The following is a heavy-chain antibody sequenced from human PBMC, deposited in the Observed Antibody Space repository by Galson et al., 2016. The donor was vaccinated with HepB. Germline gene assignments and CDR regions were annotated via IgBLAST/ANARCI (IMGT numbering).Heavy chain of an antibody. CDR3: ARGRQQLDRYYHGMDV. D-gene: IGHD6-13*01. Sequence: SLRLSCAASGFTFSSYGMHWVRQAPGKGLEWVAVISYDGSNKYYADSVKGRFTISRDKSKNTLYLQMNSLRAEDTALYYCARGRQQLDRYYHGMDVWGRGTTVTVSS. CDR2: ISYDGSNK. CDR1: GFTFSSYG. V-gene: IGHV3-30*03. J-gene: IGHJ6*02.